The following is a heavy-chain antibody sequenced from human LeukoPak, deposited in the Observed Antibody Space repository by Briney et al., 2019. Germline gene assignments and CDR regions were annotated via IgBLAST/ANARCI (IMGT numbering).Heavy chain of an antibody. CDR2: IYYSGST. J-gene: IGHJ4*02. V-gene: IGHV4-30-4*01. Sequence: SETLSLTCTVSGGSISSGDYYWSWIRQPPGKGLEWIGYIYYSGSTYYNPSLKSRVTISVDTSKNQFSLKLSSVTAADTAVYYCARDQYGDGGEDYWGQGTLVTVSS. CDR3: ARDQYGDGGEDY. D-gene: IGHD4-17*01. CDR1: GGSISSGDYY.